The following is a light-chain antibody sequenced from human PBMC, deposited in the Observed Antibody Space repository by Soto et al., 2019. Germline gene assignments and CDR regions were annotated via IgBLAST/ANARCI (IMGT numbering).Light chain of an antibody. CDR3: AAWDDSSYV. V-gene: IGLV1-44*01. J-gene: IGLJ1*01. Sequence: QSALTQPPSSSGTPGQRVTISCSGSSSNIGSNTVNWYQQLPGTAPKLLIYSNNQRPSGVPDRFSGSKSGTSAPLAISGLQSEDEADYYCAAWDDSSYVFGIGTKVTVL. CDR2: SNN. CDR1: SSNIGSNT.